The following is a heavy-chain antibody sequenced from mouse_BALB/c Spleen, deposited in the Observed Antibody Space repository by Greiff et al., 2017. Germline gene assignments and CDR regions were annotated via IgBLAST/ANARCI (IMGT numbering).Heavy chain of an antibody. CDR2: ISYSVST. D-gene: IGHD1-1*01. J-gene: IGHJ4*01. CDR1: GDSITSGY. V-gene: IGHV3-8*02. Sequence: EVKLLESGPSLVKPSQTLSLTCSVTGDSITSGYWNWIRKFPGNKLEYMGYISYSVSTYYNPSLKSRISITRDTSKNQYYLQLNSVTTEDTATYYCARASFMAYAMDYWGQGTSVTVSS. CDR3: ARASFMAYAMDY.